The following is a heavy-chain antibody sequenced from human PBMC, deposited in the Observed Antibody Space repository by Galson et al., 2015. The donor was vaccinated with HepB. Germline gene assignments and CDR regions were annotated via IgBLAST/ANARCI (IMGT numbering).Heavy chain of an antibody. CDR2: IYYSGST. Sequence: LSLTCTVSGGSISSGDYYWSWIRQPPGKGLEWIGYIYYSGSTYYNPSLKSRVTISVDTSKNQFSLKLSSVTAADTAVYYCARDQRIFGVSSQWVYFDYWGQGTLVTVSS. V-gene: IGHV4-30-4*01. CDR3: ARDQRIFGVSSQWVYFDY. D-gene: IGHD3-3*01. J-gene: IGHJ4*02. CDR1: GGSISSGDYY.